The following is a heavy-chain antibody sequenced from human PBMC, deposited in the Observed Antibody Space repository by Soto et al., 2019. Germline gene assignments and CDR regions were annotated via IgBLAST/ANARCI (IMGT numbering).Heavy chain of an antibody. D-gene: IGHD3-22*01. CDR3: AKDYYDSSGYYQDSFDY. CDR1: GFTFSSYA. Sequence: PGGSLRLSCAASGFTFSSYAMSWVRQAPGKGLEWVSAISGSGGSTYYADSVKGRFTISRDNSKNTLYLQMNSLRAEDTAVYYCAKDYYDSSGYYQDSFDYWGQGTLVTVSS. CDR2: ISGSGGST. J-gene: IGHJ4*02. V-gene: IGHV3-23*01.